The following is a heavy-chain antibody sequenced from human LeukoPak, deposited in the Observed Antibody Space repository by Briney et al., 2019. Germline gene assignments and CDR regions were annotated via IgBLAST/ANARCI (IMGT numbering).Heavy chain of an antibody. CDR1: GFTFGDYA. CDR2: TRSKAYGGTT. CDR3: TLPMVPYYYYGMDV. J-gene: IGHJ6*02. Sequence: GGSLRLSCTASGFTFGDYAMSWVRQAPGKGLEWVGFTRSKAYGGTTEYAASVKGRFTISRDDSKSIAYLQMNSLKTEDTAVYYCTLPMVPYYYYGMDVWGQGTTVTVSS. V-gene: IGHV3-49*04. D-gene: IGHD3-10*01.